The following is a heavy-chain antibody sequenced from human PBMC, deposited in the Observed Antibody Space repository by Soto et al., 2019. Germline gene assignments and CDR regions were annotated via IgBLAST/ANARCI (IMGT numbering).Heavy chain of an antibody. CDR2: IYTGGST. J-gene: IGHJ4*02. D-gene: IGHD3-10*01. CDR1: GFIVSNNY. CDR3: ARGFSAGKGSPPDY. Sequence: GGSLRLSCAASGFIVSNNYMTWVRQAPGKGLEWVSVIYTGGSTYYADSVKGRFAISRDNSKNTVYLQVNSLRAEDTAVYYCARGFSAGKGSPPDYWGQGTLVTVSS. V-gene: IGHV3-53*01.